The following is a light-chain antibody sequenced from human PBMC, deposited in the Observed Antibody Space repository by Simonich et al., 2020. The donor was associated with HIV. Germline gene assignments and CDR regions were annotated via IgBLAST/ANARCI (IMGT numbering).Light chain of an antibody. CDR1: QSLLHSNGYNY. J-gene: IGKJ1*01. CDR2: LGS. Sequence: DIVMTQSPLSLPVTPVEPASISCRSSQSLLHSNGYNYLDWYMQKPGQSLQVLIYLGSNRASGVPDRCSGSGSGTDFTLKISRVEAEDVGVYYCMQALQTPRTFGQGTKVEIK. V-gene: IGKV2-28*01. CDR3: MQALQTPRT.